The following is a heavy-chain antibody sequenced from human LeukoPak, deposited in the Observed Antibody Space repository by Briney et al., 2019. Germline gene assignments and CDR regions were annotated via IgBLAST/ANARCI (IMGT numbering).Heavy chain of an antibody. V-gene: IGHV3-33*08. CDR2: ISYDGSNK. CDR3: ARDANYYYYMDV. Sequence: GGSLRLSCAASGFTFSNFGIHWVRQAPGKGLEWVAVISYDGSNKYYADSVKGRFTISRDNAKKSLYLQMNSLRAEDTAVYYCARDANYYYYMDVWGKGTTVTVSS. CDR1: GFTFSNFG. J-gene: IGHJ6*03.